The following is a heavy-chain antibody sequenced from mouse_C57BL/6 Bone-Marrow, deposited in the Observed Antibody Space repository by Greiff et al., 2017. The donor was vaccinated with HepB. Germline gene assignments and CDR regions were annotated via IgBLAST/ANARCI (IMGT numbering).Heavy chain of an antibody. CDR2: IDPSDSYT. CDR3: ARSGNSNWYFDV. Sequence: QVQLQQPGAELVMPGASVKLSCKASGYTFTSYWMHWVKQRPGKGLEWIGEIDPSDSYTNYNQKFKGKSTLTVDKSSSTAYMQLSSLTSEDSAVYYCARSGNSNWYFDVWGTGTTVTVSS. V-gene: IGHV1-69*01. D-gene: IGHD2-5*01. J-gene: IGHJ1*03. CDR1: GYTFTSYW.